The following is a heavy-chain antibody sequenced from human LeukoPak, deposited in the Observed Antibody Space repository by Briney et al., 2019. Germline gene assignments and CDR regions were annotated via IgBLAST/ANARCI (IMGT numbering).Heavy chain of an antibody. V-gene: IGHV3-30-3*02. CDR1: GFTFSGYP. CDR2: ISYDGSNK. CDR3: AKRYCSSTSCYDGYGMDV. Sequence: PGKSLRLSCAASGFTFSGYPIHWVRQAPGKGLEWVAVISYDGSNKYYADSVKGRFTISRDNSKNTLYLQMNSLRAEDTAVYYCAKRYCSSTSCYDGYGMDVWGQGTTVTVSS. J-gene: IGHJ6*02. D-gene: IGHD2-2*01.